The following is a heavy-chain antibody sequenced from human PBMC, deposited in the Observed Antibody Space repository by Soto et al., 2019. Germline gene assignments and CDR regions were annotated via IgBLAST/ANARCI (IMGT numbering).Heavy chain of an antibody. J-gene: IGHJ6*02. D-gene: IGHD6-6*01. CDR3: ARRLDQLVRKDYYYGMDV. V-gene: IGHV1-69*06. CDR1: GGTFSSYA. CDR2: IIPIFGTA. Sequence: QVQLVQSGAEVKKPGSSVKVSCKASGGTFSSYAISWVRQAPGQGLEWMGGIIPIFGTANYAQKFQGRVTITADKSTSTAYMELSSLRSEDTAVYYCARRLDQLVRKDYYYGMDVWGQGTTVTVSS.